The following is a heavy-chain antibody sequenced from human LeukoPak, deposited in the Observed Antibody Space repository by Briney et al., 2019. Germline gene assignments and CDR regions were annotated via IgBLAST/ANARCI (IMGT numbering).Heavy chain of an antibody. CDR2: IKQDGNEK. D-gene: IGHD4/OR15-4a*01. V-gene: IGHV3-7*01. CDR1: GFTFSSYG. CDR3: ARDTLGEGEDANYAVYYFDY. J-gene: IGHJ4*02. Sequence: GGSLRLSCAASGFTFSSYGMSWVRQAPGKGLEWVANIKQDGNEKYYVDSVKGRFTISRDNAKNSLDLQMNSLRAEDTAVYYCARDTLGEGEDANYAVYYFDYWGQGTPVTVSS.